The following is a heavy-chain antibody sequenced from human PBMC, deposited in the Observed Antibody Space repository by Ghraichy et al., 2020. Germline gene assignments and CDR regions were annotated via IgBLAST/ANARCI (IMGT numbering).Heavy chain of an antibody. CDR3: VKNSDWYFDF. V-gene: IGHV3-7*03. D-gene: IGHD3-9*01. CDR2: INPDGSHK. Sequence: GGSLRLSCVASTFTFRSYWMFWVRQAPGKGLEWVATINPDGSHKFYVDSVRGRFTISRDNANNFLNLQMSDLRVEDTAVYFCVKNSDWYFDFGGQGTLVTVSS. CDR1: TFTFRSYW. J-gene: IGHJ4*02.